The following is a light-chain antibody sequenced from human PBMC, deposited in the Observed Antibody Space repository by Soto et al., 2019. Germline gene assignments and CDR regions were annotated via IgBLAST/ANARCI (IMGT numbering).Light chain of an antibody. J-gene: IGLJ1*01. CDR1: SSDVGGHNS. V-gene: IGLV2-14*01. CDR2: DVS. CDR3: SSFTSSVTYV. Sequence: QSVLTQPASVSGSPGQSITISCTGTSSDVGGHNSVSWYRQDPGKAPKLMIYDVSNRPSGVSDRFSGSKSGNTASLTISGLQIEDEADYHCSSFTSSVTYVFGTGTKVTVL.